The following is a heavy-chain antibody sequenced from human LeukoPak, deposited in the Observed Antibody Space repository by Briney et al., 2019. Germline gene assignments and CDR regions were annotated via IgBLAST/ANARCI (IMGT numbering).Heavy chain of an antibody. Sequence: PGGSLRLSCAASGFTFSSYGMHWVRQAPGKGLEWVAVISYDGSNKYYADSVKGRFTISRDNSKNTLYLQMNSLRAEDTAVYYCATPLYYDILTGYLANFDYWGQGTLVTVSS. D-gene: IGHD3-9*01. CDR2: ISYDGSNK. CDR3: ATPLYYDILTGYLANFDY. J-gene: IGHJ4*02. CDR1: GFTFSSYG. V-gene: IGHV3-30*03.